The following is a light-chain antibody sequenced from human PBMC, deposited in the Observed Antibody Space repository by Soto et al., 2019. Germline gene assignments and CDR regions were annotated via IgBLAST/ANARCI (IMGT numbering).Light chain of an antibody. Sequence: EIVLTQSPGTLSLSPGERATLSCRASQSVNNNYLAWYQQKPGQAPRLLIYAVSTRATGIPDRFSGSGSGTDFTLTISRLEPEDFAVYYCQQYGSSPLYTFGQGTRLEIK. V-gene: IGKV3-20*01. CDR1: QSVNNNY. CDR2: AVS. J-gene: IGKJ5*01. CDR3: QQYGSSPLYT.